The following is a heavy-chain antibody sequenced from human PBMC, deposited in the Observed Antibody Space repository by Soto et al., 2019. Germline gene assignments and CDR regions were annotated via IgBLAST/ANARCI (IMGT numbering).Heavy chain of an antibody. J-gene: IGHJ4*02. CDR3: ARGYYDSTAYFDY. Sequence: PSETLSLTCTVSGGSTGSVDYYWSWIRQPPGKGLEYIGYVSYMGRNDYNPSLKSRVTLSVDTSKNMLYLQMNSLRAEDTAVYYCARGYYDSTAYFDYWGQGTLVTVSS. CDR2: VSYMGRN. D-gene: IGHD3-22*01. V-gene: IGHV4-30-4*08. CDR1: GGSTGSVDYY.